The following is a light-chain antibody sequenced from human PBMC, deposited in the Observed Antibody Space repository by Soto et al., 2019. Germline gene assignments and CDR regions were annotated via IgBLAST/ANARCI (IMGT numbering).Light chain of an antibody. Sequence: EIVMTQSPATLSVSPGESATLSCRASQSVSRNLAWYQQKPGQTPRLLIYGASTRATGIPARFSGSGSGTEFTLTISSLQSEDFAVYYCQQYSDWPPKQYTFGQGTKLEVK. V-gene: IGKV3-15*01. CDR2: GAS. J-gene: IGKJ2*01. CDR1: QSVSRN. CDR3: QQYSDWPPKQYT.